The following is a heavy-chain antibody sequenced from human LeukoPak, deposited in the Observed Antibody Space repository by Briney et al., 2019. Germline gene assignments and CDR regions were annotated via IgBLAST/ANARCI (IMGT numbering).Heavy chain of an antibody. CDR1: GGSISSYY. D-gene: IGHD2-2*01. CDR3: ARDAGYCSSSSCGAYFQH. Sequence: PSETLSLTCTVSGGSISSYYWSWIRQPPGKGLEWIGHIYGSGSANYNPPLKSRVIISVDTSKNQFSLKLSSVTAADTAVYYCARDAGYCSSSSCGAYFQHWGQGTLVTVSS. J-gene: IGHJ1*01. CDR2: IYGSGSA. V-gene: IGHV4-59*01.